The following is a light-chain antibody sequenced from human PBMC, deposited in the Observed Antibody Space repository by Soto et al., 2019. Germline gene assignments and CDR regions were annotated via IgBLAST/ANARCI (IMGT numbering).Light chain of an antibody. CDR1: LSVSSD. Sequence: EIVMTQSPATLSVSPGERATLSCRASLSVSSDLAWYQQKPGQAPRLLISAVSTGATGVPARFSGSGSGTEFTLTVSSLQSEDFAVYYCQQYIKWPITFGQGTRLEIK. CDR2: AVS. J-gene: IGKJ5*01. V-gene: IGKV3-15*01. CDR3: QQYIKWPIT.